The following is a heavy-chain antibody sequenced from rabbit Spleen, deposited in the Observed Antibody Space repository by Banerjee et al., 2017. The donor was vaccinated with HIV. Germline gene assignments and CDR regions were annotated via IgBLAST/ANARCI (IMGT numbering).Heavy chain of an antibody. CDR1: GFSFSSSYY. J-gene: IGHJ6*01. Sequence: QSLEESGGDLVKPEGSLTLTCTASGFSFSSSYYMCWVRQAPGKGLEWIACISDRSGFTYSATWAKGRFTISKTSSTTVTLQMTSLTVADTATYFCARDTGSSFSSYGMDLWGQGTLVTVS. D-gene: IGHD8-1*01. CDR3: ARDTGSSFSSYGMDL. CDR2: ISDRSGFT. V-gene: IGHV1S40*01.